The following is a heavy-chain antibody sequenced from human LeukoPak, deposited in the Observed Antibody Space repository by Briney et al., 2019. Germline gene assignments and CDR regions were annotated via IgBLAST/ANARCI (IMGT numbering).Heavy chain of an antibody. J-gene: IGHJ4*02. D-gene: IGHD4-17*01. V-gene: IGHV4-39*07. CDR1: RGSISSSSYY. Sequence: PSETLSLTCTVSRGSISSSSYYWGWIRQPPGKGLEWIGSIHYSVSTYYNPSLKSRVTISVDTSKNQFSLKLSSVTAADTAVYYCARVPTVTFFDYWGQGTLVTVSS. CDR3: ARVPTVTFFDY. CDR2: IHYSVST.